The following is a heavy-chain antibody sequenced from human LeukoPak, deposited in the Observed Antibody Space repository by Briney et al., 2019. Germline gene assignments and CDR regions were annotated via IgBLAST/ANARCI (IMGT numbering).Heavy chain of an antibody. Sequence: PSETLSLTCAVYAGSFSGYYWSWIRQPPGKGLEWIGEINHSGSTNYNPSLKSRVTISVDTSKNQFSLKLSSVTAADTAVYYCARSTTLNWFDPWGQGTLVTVSS. J-gene: IGHJ5*02. V-gene: IGHV4-34*01. CDR3: ARSTTLNWFDP. CDR2: INHSGST. CDR1: AGSFSGYY. D-gene: IGHD2/OR15-2a*01.